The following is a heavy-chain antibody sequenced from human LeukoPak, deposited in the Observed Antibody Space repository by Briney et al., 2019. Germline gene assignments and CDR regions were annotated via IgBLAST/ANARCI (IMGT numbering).Heavy chain of an antibody. CDR2: IYYSGST. D-gene: IGHD3-10*01. CDR3: ARIEVYYGSGSFVWFDP. V-gene: IGHV4-61*01. Sequence: PSQTLSLTCTVSGASINSSNNYWSWIRQPPGKGLEWIGYIYYSGSTNYNPSLKSRVTISVDTSKNQFSLKLSSVTAADTAVYYCARIEVYYGSGSFVWFDPWGQGTLVTVSS. CDR1: GASINSSNNY. J-gene: IGHJ5*02.